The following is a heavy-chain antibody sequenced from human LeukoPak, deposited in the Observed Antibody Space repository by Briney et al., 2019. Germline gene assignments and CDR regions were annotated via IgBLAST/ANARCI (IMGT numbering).Heavy chain of an antibody. CDR1: GFTFSSYA. CDR3: AKRPKYYYDSSGFSWFDP. D-gene: IGHD3-22*01. Sequence: GGSLRLSCAASGFTFSSYAMSWVRQAPGKGLEWVSAISGSGGSTYYADSVKGRFTISRDNSKNTLYLQTNSLRAEDTAVYYCAKRPKYYYDSSGFSWFDPWGQGTLVTVSS. J-gene: IGHJ5*02. CDR2: ISGSGGST. V-gene: IGHV3-23*01.